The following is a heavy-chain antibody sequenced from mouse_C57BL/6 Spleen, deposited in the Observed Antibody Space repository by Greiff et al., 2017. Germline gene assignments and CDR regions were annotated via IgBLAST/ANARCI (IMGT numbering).Heavy chain of an antibody. CDR1: GFSLTSYG. Sequence: QVHVKQSGPGLVQPSQSLSITCTVSGFSLTSYGVHWVRQSPGKGLEWLGVIWSGGSTDYNAAFISRLSISKDNSKSQVFFKMNSLQADDTAIYYCARTGDWDYAMDYWGQGTSVTVSS. D-gene: IGHD4-1*01. V-gene: IGHV2-2*01. J-gene: IGHJ4*01. CDR2: IWSGGST. CDR3: ARTGDWDYAMDY.